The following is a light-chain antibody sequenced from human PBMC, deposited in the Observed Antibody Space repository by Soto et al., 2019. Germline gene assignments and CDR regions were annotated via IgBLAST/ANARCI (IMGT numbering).Light chain of an antibody. J-gene: IGKJ3*01. CDR3: QQRTDWPL. V-gene: IGKV3-11*01. CDR1: QSVSNY. Sequence: EIVLTQSPATLSLSPGERATLSCRASQSVSNYLAWYQHKPSQAPRLLIYDASNRATGIPARFSGSGSGTDFTLTISSLEPEDFAVYYCQQRTDWPLFGPGTKVDIK. CDR2: DAS.